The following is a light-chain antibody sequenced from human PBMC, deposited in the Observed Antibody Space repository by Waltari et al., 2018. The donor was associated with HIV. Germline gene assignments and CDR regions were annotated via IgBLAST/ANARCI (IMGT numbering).Light chain of an antibody. CDR1: ALPSQY. Sequence: SYELTQPPSVSVSPGQTARNTCSGDALPSQYASWYQQTPGQAPVLVLYKDRERPSGSPERFSGSKSGTTVTLTISGVQADDEADYYCQSPDKDDSSHVVFGGGTKLTAL. J-gene: IGLJ2*01. CDR2: KDR. CDR3: QSPDKDDSSHVV. V-gene: IGLV3-25*03.